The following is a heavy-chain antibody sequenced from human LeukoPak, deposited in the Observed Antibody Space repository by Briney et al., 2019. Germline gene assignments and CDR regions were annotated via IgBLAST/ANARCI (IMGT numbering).Heavy chain of an antibody. J-gene: IGHJ4*02. Sequence: PSETLSLTCAVYGGSFSGNYWSWIRQPPGKGLEWIGEINHSGSTNYNPSLKSRVTISVDTSKNQFSLKLSSVTAADTAVYYCARGGVLRYFDWSGGPPGSLDYWGQGTLVTVSS. CDR1: GGSFSGNY. CDR2: INHSGST. V-gene: IGHV4-34*01. D-gene: IGHD3-9*01. CDR3: ARGGVLRYFDWSGGPPGSLDY.